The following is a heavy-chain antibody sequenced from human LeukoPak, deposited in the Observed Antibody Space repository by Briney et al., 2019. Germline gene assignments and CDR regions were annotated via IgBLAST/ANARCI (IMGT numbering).Heavy chain of an antibody. V-gene: IGHV3-21*01. D-gene: IGHD3-22*01. Sequence: PGGSLRLSCAASGFTFSCYSMNWVRQAPGKGLEWVSSISSSSSYIYYADSVKGRFTISRDNAKNSLYLQMNSLRAEDTAVYYCARDLSLRDYYDSSGYPLDYWGQGTRVTVSS. CDR2: ISSSSSYI. CDR1: GFTFSCYS. CDR3: ARDLSLRDYYDSSGYPLDY. J-gene: IGHJ4*02.